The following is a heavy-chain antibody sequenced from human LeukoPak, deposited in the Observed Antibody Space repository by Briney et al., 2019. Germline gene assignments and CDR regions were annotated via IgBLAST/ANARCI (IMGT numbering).Heavy chain of an antibody. V-gene: IGHV1-2*02. D-gene: IGHD2-2*01. Sequence: GASVKVSCKASGYTFTGYYMHWVRQAPGQGLEWMGWINPNSGGTNYAQKFQGRVTMTRDTSISTAYMELSSLRSEDTAVYYCARVHGGLVFAFDIWGQGTMVTVSS. CDR1: GYTFTGYY. CDR2: INPNSGGT. J-gene: IGHJ3*02. CDR3: ARVHGGLVFAFDI.